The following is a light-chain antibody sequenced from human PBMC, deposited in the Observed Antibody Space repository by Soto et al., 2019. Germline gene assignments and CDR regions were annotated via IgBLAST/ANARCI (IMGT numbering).Light chain of an antibody. J-gene: IGKJ1*01. CDR2: DAS. CDR1: QSVSSY. Sequence: EIVLTQSPATLSLSPGERATLSCRASQSVSSYLAWYQQKPGQAPRLLIYDASNRATGIPARFSGSGSVTDFTLTISSLVPEDFAVYYCQQRSNWPPSWTFGQGTKVEIK. CDR3: QQRSNWPPSWT. V-gene: IGKV3-11*01.